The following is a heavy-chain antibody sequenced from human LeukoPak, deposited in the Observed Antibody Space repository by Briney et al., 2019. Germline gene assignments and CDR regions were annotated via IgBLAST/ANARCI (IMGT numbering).Heavy chain of an antibody. CDR2: IIPIFGTA. CDR3: ARDPKLTGDHWFDP. V-gene: IGHV1-69*13. D-gene: IGHD7-27*01. J-gene: IGHJ5*02. Sequence: SVKVSCKASGGTFSSYAISWVRQAPGQGLEWMGGIIPIFGTANYAQKFQGRVTITADESASTAYMELSSLRSEDTAVYYCARDPKLTGDHWFDPWGQGTLVTVSS. CDR1: GGTFSSYA.